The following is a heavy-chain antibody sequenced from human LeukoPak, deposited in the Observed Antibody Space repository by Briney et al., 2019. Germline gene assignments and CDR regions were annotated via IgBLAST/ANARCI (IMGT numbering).Heavy chain of an antibody. CDR3: AREGTYMSSAEYFQH. CDR1: GGTFSSYA. D-gene: IGHD3-16*01. Sequence: GASVKVSCKASGGTFSSYAISWVRQAPGQGLEWMGGIIPIFGTANYAQKFQGRVTITADKSTSTAYMELSSLRSEDTAVYYCAREGTYMSSAEYFQHWGQGTLVTVSS. CDR2: IIPIFGTA. V-gene: IGHV1-69*06. J-gene: IGHJ1*01.